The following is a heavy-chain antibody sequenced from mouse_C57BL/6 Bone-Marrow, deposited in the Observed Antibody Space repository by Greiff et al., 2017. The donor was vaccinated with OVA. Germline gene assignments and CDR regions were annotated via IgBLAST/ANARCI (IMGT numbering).Heavy chain of an antibody. CDR1: GFNIKNTY. CDR2: IDPANGNT. CDR3: ARPYYYGSSYGWFAY. D-gene: IGHD1-1*01. J-gene: IGHJ3*01. Sequence: EVQLQQSVAELVRPGASVKLSCTASGFNIKNTYMRWVKQRPEQGLEWIGRIDPANGNTKYAPKFQGKATITADTSSNTAYLQLSSLTSEDTAIYYCARPYYYGSSYGWFAYWGQGTRVTVSA. V-gene: IGHV14-3*01.